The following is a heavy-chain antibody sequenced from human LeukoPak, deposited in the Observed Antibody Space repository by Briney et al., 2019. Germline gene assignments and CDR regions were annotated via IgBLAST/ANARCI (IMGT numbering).Heavy chain of an antibody. CDR3: ARAGGYCSGGSCYWFDP. J-gene: IGHJ5*02. CDR1: GGTFSSYA. Sequence: SVKVSCKASGGTFSSYAISWVRQAPGQGLEWMGKIIPIFGTANYAQKFQGRVTITTDESTSTAYMELSSLRSEDTAVYYCARAGGYCSGGSCYWFDPWGQGTLVTVSS. CDR2: IIPIFGTA. D-gene: IGHD2-15*01. V-gene: IGHV1-69*05.